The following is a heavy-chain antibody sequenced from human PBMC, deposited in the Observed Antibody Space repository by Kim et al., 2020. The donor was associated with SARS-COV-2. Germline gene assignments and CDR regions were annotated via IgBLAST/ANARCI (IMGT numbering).Heavy chain of an antibody. CDR1: GGSISSSNW. Sequence: SETLSLTCAVSGGSISSSNWWSWVRQPPGKGLEWIGEIYHSGSTNYNPSLKSRVTISVDKSKNQFSLKLSSVTAADTAVYYCARAYYDILTGPNWFDPWGQGTLVTVSS. CDR2: IYHSGST. J-gene: IGHJ5*02. CDR3: ARAYYDILTGPNWFDP. D-gene: IGHD3-9*01. V-gene: IGHV4-4*02.